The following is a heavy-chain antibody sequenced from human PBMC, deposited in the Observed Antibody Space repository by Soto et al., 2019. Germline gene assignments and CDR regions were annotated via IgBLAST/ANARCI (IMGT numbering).Heavy chain of an antibody. V-gene: IGHV4-4*02. CDR1: SGSISSSNW. D-gene: IGHD2-2*01. Sequence: QVQLQESGPGLVKPSGTLSLTCAVSSGSISSSNWWSWVHQPPGKGLEWIGEIYHSGSTNYNPSLKSRVTISVDKSKSQFSLKLSSVTAADTAVYYCARAGDCSSTSCYAGFDYSNYALRYWGQGTLVTVSS. J-gene: IGHJ4*02. CDR3: ARAGDCSSTSCYAGFDYSNYALRY. CDR2: IYHSGST.